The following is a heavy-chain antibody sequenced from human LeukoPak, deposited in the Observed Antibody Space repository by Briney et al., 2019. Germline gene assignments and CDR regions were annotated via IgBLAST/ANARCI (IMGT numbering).Heavy chain of an antibody. CDR3: AETGPTDY. D-gene: IGHD1-7*01. CDR1: GFTFSCYG. J-gene: IGHJ4*02. Sequence: QPGGSLRLSCAASGFTFSCYGMDWVRQAQGKGVEWVAAISNDGNNKQYADSVKGRFTISRDNSKNTLYLQMNSLRVEDTAVYVCAETGPTDYWGQGTLFTVSS. CDR2: ISNDGNNK. V-gene: IGHV3-30*18.